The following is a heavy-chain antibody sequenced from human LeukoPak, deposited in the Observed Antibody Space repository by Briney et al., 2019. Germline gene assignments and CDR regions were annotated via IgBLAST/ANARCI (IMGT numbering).Heavy chain of an antibody. D-gene: IGHD2-15*01. Sequence: GGSLRLSCAASGFTLSSYAMHWVRQAPGKGLEWVAVISYDGSNKYYADSVKGRFTISRDNSKNTLYLQMNSLRAEDTAVYYCARGGRVVVAAIDYWGQGTLVTVSS. CDR2: ISYDGSNK. CDR3: ARGGRVVVAAIDY. J-gene: IGHJ4*02. V-gene: IGHV3-30*04. CDR1: GFTLSSYA.